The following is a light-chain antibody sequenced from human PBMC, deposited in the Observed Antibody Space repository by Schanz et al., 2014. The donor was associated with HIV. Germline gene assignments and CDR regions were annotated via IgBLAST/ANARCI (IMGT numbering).Light chain of an antibody. CDR2: AAS. CDR3: LQDYDHPRT. J-gene: IGKJ3*01. Sequence: AIQMTQSPSSLSASVGDRVTLTCRASQGIRNDLGWYQQKPGKAPKLLIYAASRLHSGVPSRFSGSGSGTDFTLTISSLQPEDFATYYCLQDYDHPRTFGPGTKVDIK. CDR1: QGIRND. V-gene: IGKV1-6*01.